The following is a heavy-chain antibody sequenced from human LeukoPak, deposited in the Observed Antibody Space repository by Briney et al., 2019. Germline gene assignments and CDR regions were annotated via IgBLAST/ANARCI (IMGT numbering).Heavy chain of an antibody. Sequence: GGSLRLSCAASGFTFSSYAMSWVRQAPGKGLEWVSAISGSGGSTYYADSVKGRFTISRDNSKNTLYLQMNSLRAEDTAVYYCAEAHYYDCSGYYPYYFDYWGQGTLVTVSS. V-gene: IGHV3-23*01. CDR3: AEAHYYDCSGYYPYYFDY. CDR1: GFTFSSYA. J-gene: IGHJ4*02. CDR2: ISGSGGST. D-gene: IGHD3-22*01.